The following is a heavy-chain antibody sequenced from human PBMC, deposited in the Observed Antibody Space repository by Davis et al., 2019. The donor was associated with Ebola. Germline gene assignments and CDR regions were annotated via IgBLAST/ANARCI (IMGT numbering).Heavy chain of an antibody. D-gene: IGHD2/OR15-2a*01. CDR2: INHSGST. J-gene: IGHJ6*02. V-gene: IGHV4-34*01. CDR3: ALSADNRYYYYGMDV. Sequence: MPSETLSLTCAVYGGSFSGYYWSWIRQPPGKGLEWIGEINHSGSTNYNPSLKSRVTISVDTSKNQFSLKLSSVTAADTAVYYCALSADNRYYYYGMDVWGQGTTVTVSS. CDR1: GGSFSGYY.